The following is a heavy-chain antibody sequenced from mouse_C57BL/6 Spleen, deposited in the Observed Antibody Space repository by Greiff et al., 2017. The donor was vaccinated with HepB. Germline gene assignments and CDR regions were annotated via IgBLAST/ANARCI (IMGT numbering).Heavy chain of an antibody. Sequence: EVKLVESGGGLVQPGGSMKLSCVASGFTFSNYWMNWVRQSPEKGLEWVAQIRLKSDNYATHYAESVKGRFTISRDDSKSSVYLQMNNLRAEDTGIYYCTAPTCFAYWGQGTLVTVSA. J-gene: IGHJ3*01. CDR2: IRLKSDNYAT. V-gene: IGHV6-3*01. CDR1: GFTFSNYW. CDR3: TAPTCFAY.